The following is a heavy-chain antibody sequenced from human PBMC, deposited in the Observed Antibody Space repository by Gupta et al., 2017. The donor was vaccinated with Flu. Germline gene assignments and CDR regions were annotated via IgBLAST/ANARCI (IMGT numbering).Heavy chain of an antibody. J-gene: IGHJ5*02. Sequence: QVQLVQSGAEVKKPGASVKVSCKASGYTFTDYYIHWVRQAPGQGLEWMGRINPHSGTTNYEQKFQGRVTVTMDTSISTAYMDLSRLRSDDAAVYYCARERHCSTSSCYRWFDPWGQGTLGTVSS. CDR2: INPHSGTT. CDR3: ARERHCSTSSCYRWFDP. D-gene: IGHD2-2*02. V-gene: IGHV1-2*06. CDR1: GYTFTDYY.